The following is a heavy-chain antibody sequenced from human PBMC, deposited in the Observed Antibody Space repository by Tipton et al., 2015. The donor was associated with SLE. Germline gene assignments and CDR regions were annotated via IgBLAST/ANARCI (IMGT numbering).Heavy chain of an antibody. Sequence: SLRLSCAASGFTFSDYYMSWIRQAPGKGLEWVSYISSSGSTIYYADSVKGRFTISRDNAKNSLYLQMNSLRAEDTAVYYCARVEAWLHLHAFDIWGQGTMVTVSS. V-gene: IGHV3-11*01. CDR3: ARVEAWLHLHAFDI. J-gene: IGHJ3*02. CDR1: GFTFSDYY. CDR2: ISSSGSTI. D-gene: IGHD5-24*01.